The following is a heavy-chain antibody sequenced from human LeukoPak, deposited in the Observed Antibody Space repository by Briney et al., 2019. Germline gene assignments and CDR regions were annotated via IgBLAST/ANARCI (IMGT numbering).Heavy chain of an antibody. J-gene: IGHJ5*02. CDR1: GYTFTSYG. Sequence: ASVKASCKASGYTFTSYGISWVRQAPGQGLEWMGWISAYNGNTNYAQKLQGRVTMTTDTSTSTAYMELRSLRSDDTAVYYCARVGSTVTTSLFDPWGQGTLVTVSS. V-gene: IGHV1-18*01. D-gene: IGHD4-11*01. CDR3: ARVGSTVTTSLFDP. CDR2: ISAYNGNT.